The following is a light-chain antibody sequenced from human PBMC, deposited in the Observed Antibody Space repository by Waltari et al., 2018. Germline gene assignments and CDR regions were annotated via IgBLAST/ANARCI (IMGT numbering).Light chain of an antibody. V-gene: IGKV3-11*01. CDR2: DAS. J-gene: IGKJ2*01. CDR1: QSISNF. Sequence: EIVLTQSPATLSLSPGERVTLSCRASQSISNFLAWYQQRPGQAPRLLMYDASKRAIGIPARFSVSGSGTDFTLTISSLEPEDSGIYYCQQRNGWPPMYTFGQGTKLEIK. CDR3: QQRNGWPPMYT.